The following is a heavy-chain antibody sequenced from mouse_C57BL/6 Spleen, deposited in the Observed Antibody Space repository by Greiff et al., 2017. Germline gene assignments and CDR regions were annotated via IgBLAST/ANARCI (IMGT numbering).Heavy chain of an antibody. Sequence: VQLQQSGAELMKPGASVKLSCKATGYTFTGYWIEWVKQRPGHGLEWIGEILPGSGCTNYNEKFKGKATFTADTSSNTAYMQLSSLTTEDSAIYYCARYYYGSSSCAMDYWGQGTSVTVSS. CDR2: ILPGSGCT. CDR1: GYTFTGYW. J-gene: IGHJ4*01. D-gene: IGHD1-1*01. CDR3: ARYYYGSSSCAMDY. V-gene: IGHV1-9*01.